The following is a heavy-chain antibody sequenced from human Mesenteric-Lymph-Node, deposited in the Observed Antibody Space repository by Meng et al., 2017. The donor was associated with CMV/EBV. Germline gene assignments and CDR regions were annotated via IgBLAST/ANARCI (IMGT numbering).Heavy chain of an antibody. CDR1: GGSISSSSYY. Sequence: SEPLSLTCTVSGGSISSSSYYWSWIRQPPGKGREWIGYIFYSGSTNYNPSLKSRVTRSLDTSKDQVSMRLSSVTAADTAVYYCAREGRGESLGMDVWGQGTTVTVSS. D-gene: IGHD3-16*01. CDR3: AREGRGESLGMDV. V-gene: IGHV4-61*01. CDR2: IFYSGST. J-gene: IGHJ6*02.